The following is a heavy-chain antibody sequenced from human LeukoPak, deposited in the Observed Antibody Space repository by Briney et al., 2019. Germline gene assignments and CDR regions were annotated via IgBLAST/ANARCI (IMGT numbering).Heavy chain of an antibody. D-gene: IGHD3-10*01. V-gene: IGHV3-74*01. Sequence: GGSLRLSRGASGFTFSSYWMQGVPQAPGKGLVWVSRINSDGSSTSYADSVKGRFTISRDNAKNTLYLQMNSLRAEDTAVYYCAREAREFYYYYYYGMDVWGQGTTVTVSS. CDR3: AREAREFYYYYYYGMDV. J-gene: IGHJ6*02. CDR1: GFTFSSYW. CDR2: INSDGSST.